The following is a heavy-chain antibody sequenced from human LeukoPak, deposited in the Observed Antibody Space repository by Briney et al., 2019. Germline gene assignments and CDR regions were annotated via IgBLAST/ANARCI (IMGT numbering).Heavy chain of an antibody. CDR2: IYYSGST. V-gene: IGHV4-59*12. CDR3: ARGMRISSSWPYYFDY. CDR1: GGSISSYY. J-gene: IGHJ4*02. D-gene: IGHD6-13*01. Sequence: SETLSLTCTVSGGSISSYYWSWIRQPPGKGLEWIGYIYYSGSTNYNPSLKSRVTISVDKSKNQFSLKLSSVTAADTAVYYCARGMRISSSWPYYFDYWGQGTLVTVSS.